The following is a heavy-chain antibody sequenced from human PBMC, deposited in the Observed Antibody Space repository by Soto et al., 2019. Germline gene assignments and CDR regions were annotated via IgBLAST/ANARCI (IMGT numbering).Heavy chain of an antibody. D-gene: IGHD3-3*01. V-gene: IGHV3-9*01. CDR2: ISWNSGSI. Sequence: EVQLVESGGGLVQPGRSLRLSCAASGFTFDDYARHWVRQAPGKGLEWVSGISWNSGSIGYADSVKGRFTISRDNAKNSLYLQMNSLRAEDTALYYCAKAGFWSGYYSLVDYWGQGTLVTVSS. CDR1: GFTFDDYA. J-gene: IGHJ4*02. CDR3: AKAGFWSGYYSLVDY.